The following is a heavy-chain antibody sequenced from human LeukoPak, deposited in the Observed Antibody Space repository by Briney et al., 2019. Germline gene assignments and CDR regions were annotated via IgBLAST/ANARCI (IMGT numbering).Heavy chain of an antibody. J-gene: IGHJ4*02. D-gene: IGHD1/OR15-1a*01. V-gene: IGHV3-30*09. Sequence: GGSLRLSCAASGFTFRNYAMYWVRQAPGRGLEWAAVVSFDGDTTFYSDSVKGRFAISRDNSKNTLYLEMNSLRPEDTAVYYCARFRAATTRFDYWGQGTLVTVSS. CDR1: GFTFRNYA. CDR3: ARFRAATTRFDY. CDR2: VSFDGDTT.